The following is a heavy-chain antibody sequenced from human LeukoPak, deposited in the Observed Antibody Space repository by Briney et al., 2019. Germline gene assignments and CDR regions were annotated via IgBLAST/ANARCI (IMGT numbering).Heavy chain of an antibody. CDR2: ISWNSESV. CDR3: AKDISAVAAAGIDY. J-gene: IGHJ4*02. V-gene: IGHV3-9*01. CDR1: GFTFDDYA. D-gene: IGHD6-13*01. Sequence: GGSLRLSCAASGFTFDDYAMHWVRQAPGKGLEWVSGISWNSESVAYADSVKGRFTISRDNAKNSLYLQMNSLRAEDTALYYCAKDISAVAAAGIDYWGQGTLVTVSS.